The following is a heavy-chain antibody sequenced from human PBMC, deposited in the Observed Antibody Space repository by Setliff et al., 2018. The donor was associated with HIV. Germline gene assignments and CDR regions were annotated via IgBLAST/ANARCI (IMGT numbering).Heavy chain of an antibody. Sequence: ASVKVSCKASGYSFINYGISWVRQAPGQGPEWMGWISAYTGHTDYAPRLLGRVTMTTDTSTSTAYMELRSLTSDDTAVYYCARARLQGIVTAVGPRDNCLDP. CDR3: ARARLQGIVTAVGPRDNCLDP. D-gene: IGHD1-26*01. V-gene: IGHV1-18*01. J-gene: IGHJ5*02. CDR2: ISAYTGHT. CDR1: GYSFINYG.